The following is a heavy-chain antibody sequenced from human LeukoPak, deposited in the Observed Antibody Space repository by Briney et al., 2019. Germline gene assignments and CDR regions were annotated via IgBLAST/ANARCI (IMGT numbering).Heavy chain of an antibody. D-gene: IGHD6-13*01. CDR2: IYSGGST. Sequence: GGSLRLSCAASGFTVSSKYMSWVRQAPGKGLELVSVIYSGGSTYYADSVKGRFTISRDNSKNTLYLQMNSLRAEDTAVYYCARGSRPTFSSSWYFDYWGQGTLVTVSS. CDR1: GFTVSSKY. CDR3: ARGSRPTFSSSWYFDY. J-gene: IGHJ4*02. V-gene: IGHV3-53*01.